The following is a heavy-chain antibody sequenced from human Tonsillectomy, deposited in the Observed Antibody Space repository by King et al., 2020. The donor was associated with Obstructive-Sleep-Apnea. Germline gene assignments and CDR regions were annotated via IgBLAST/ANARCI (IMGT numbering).Heavy chain of an antibody. J-gene: IGHJ4*02. CDR2: IFWDDDN. Sequence: ITLKESGPTLVKPTQTLTLTCTFSGFSLSSTGVGVGWIRQSPGKALECLAVIFWDDDNRYSPSLKSRLTITKETPKNQVVLTMTSMDPVDTGTYYCAHSQITILDYFDYWGQGTLVTVSS. CDR3: AHSQITILDYFDY. CDR1: GFSLSSTGVG. D-gene: IGHD3-9*01. V-gene: IGHV2-5*02.